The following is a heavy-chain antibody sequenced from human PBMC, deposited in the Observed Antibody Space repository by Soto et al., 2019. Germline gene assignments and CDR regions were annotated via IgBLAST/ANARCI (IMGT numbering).Heavy chain of an antibody. CDR3: ARGRGATSDY. V-gene: IGHV1-69*01. D-gene: IGHD1-26*01. J-gene: IGHJ4*02. Sequence: QVQLVQSGAGVKKPGSSVKVSCRASGGTFSNYAITWVRQAPGQGLEWMGGLIPLFGTANYAQKFQGRVTITADESTSTAYMELSSLRSEDTAVYYCARGRGATSDYWGQGTLVTVSS. CDR2: LIPLFGTA. CDR1: GGTFSNYA.